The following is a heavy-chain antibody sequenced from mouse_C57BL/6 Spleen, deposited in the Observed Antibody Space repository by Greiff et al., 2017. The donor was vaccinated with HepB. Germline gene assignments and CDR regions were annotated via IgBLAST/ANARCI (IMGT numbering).Heavy chain of an antibody. CDR2: IWSGGST. J-gene: IGHJ4*01. Sequence: VQLKASVPGLVQPSQSLSITRIVPGFSLTSYGVHWLRQSPGKGLEWLGVIWSGGSTDYTAAFISRLSISKDYFKRQVFFKMNSLQADDTAIYYCTRKAYYSNYGDYAMDYGCEVTSDTVSS. D-gene: IGHD2-5*01. V-gene: IGHV2-2*01. CDR3: TRKAYYSNYGDYAMDY. CDR1: GFSLTSYG.